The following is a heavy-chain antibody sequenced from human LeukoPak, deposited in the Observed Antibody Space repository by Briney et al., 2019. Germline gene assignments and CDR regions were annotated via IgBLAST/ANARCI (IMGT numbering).Heavy chain of an antibody. Sequence: SGTLSLTCAVHGGSLSGYHWSWIRPPPGKGLEWVGEINHSGSTNYNLSLKSRVTISVDTSKNQFSLKLSSVTAADTAVYYCARGRSWYGDSYFDYWGQGTLVTVSS. V-gene: IGHV4-34*01. J-gene: IGHJ4*02. CDR2: INHSGST. CDR3: ARGRSWYGDSYFDY. CDR1: GGSLSGYH. D-gene: IGHD4-17*01.